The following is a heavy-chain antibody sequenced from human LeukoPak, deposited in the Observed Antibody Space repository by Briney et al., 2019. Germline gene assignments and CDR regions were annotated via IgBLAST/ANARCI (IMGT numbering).Heavy chain of an antibody. D-gene: IGHD2-2*01. Sequence: SETLSLTCTVSGGSISNYYWSWIRQPPGRGLEWIGYISNSGTTNYNPSLKSRVTISVDTSKNQFSLKLSSVTAADTAVYYCARDGGSSFRYFDYWGQGTLVTVSS. V-gene: IGHV4-59*12. CDR1: GGSISNYY. J-gene: IGHJ4*02. CDR3: ARDGGSSFRYFDY. CDR2: ISNSGTT.